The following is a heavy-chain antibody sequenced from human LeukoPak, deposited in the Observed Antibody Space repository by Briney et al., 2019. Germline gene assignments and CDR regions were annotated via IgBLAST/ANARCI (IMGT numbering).Heavy chain of an antibody. J-gene: IGHJ3*02. CDR1: GFTFSNFA. CDR2: ISYDESNK. CDR3: ARGKGGLRSPPHAFDI. V-gene: IGHV3-30*04. D-gene: IGHD4-17*01. Sequence: HPGGSLRLSCAASGFTFSNFAMYWVRQAPGKGLEWVAVISYDESNKYYADSVKGRFTISRDNSKNTLFLQVNSLRVEDTAVYYCARGKGGLRSPPHAFDIWGQGTMVTVSS.